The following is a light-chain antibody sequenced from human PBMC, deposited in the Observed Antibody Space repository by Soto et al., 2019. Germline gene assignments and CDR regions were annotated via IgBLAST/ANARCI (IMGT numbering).Light chain of an antibody. J-gene: IGKJ2*02. CDR3: QQSYSVPCT. V-gene: IGKV1-39*01. Sequence: DIQMTQSPSSLSASVGDRVTITCRASQSISSFLNWYQQKPGKAPKPLIYAASSLQSGVPARFSGSGSGIDFTLTISSLQHEDFATYYCQQSYSVPCTFGQGTKLEIK. CDR2: AAS. CDR1: QSISSF.